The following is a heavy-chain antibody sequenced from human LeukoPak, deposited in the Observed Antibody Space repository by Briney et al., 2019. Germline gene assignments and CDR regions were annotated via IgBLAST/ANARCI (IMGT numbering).Heavy chain of an antibody. Sequence: SETLSLTCTVSGDSISNYYWSWIRQPPGKGLEWIGYIYYSGSPNYNPSLKSRVAISVDTSKNQFSLKLSSLTAADTAVYYCAREACGGYCRFDYWGQGTLVTVSS. V-gene: IGHV4-59*01. CDR2: IYYSGSP. CDR1: GDSISNYY. D-gene: IGHD2-21*02. J-gene: IGHJ4*02. CDR3: AREACGGYCRFDY.